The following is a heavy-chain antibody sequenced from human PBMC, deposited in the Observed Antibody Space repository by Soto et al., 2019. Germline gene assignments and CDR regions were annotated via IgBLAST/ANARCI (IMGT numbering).Heavy chain of an antibody. D-gene: IGHD5-12*01. CDR1: GFTFSDHY. CDR3: VRLWGYTNNQPVPFDC. J-gene: IGHJ4*02. CDR2: IRNKADSYTT. V-gene: IGHV3-72*01. Sequence: EVQLVESGGGLVQPGGSLRLSCAASGFTFSDHYMDWVRQGPGMGLEWLGRIRNKADSYTTEYAAAGKGRFTVSRDDSKNSLYLQMNSLKTEDTAVYYCVRLWGYTNNQPVPFDCWGQGTLVTVSS.